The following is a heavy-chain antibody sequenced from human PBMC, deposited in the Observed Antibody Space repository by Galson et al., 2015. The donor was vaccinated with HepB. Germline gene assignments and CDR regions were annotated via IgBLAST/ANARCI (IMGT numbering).Heavy chain of an antibody. CDR2: TYFRSKWRI. V-gene: IGHV6-1*01. Sequence: CAISGDSVPSNSAVWNWIRQSPSRGLEWLGRTYFRSKWRIDYAMSVKSRITTSADTSDNQFSLLLRSVTPEDTAVYYCAYGSDVWGPGTTVIVSS. CDR3: AYGSDV. J-gene: IGHJ6*02. CDR1: GDSVPSNSAV.